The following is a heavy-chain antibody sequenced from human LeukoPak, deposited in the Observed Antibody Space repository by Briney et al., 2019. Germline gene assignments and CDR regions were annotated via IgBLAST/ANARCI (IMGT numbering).Heavy chain of an antibody. D-gene: IGHD6-13*01. CDR2: IYYSGST. Sequence: KPSETLSLTCTVSGGSISSYYCSWIRQPPGKGLEWIGYIYYSGSTNYNPSLKSRVTISVDTSKNQFSLKLSSVTAADTAVYYCARSGQQLSPATWFDPWGQGTLVTVSS. CDR1: GGSISSYY. CDR3: ARSGQQLSPATWFDP. V-gene: IGHV4-59*01. J-gene: IGHJ5*02.